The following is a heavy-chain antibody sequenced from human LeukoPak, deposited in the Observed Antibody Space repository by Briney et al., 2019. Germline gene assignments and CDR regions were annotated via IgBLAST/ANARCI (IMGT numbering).Heavy chain of an antibody. CDR2: IYHSGST. J-gene: IGHJ2*01. Sequence: SETLSLTCAVSGYSISSGYYWGWIRQPPGKGLEWIGSIYHSGSTYYNPSLKSRVTISVDTSKNQFSLKLSSVTAADTAVYYCARRLYSSSYCYFDLWGRGTLVTVSS. CDR1: GYSISSGYY. CDR3: ARRLYSSSYCYFDL. V-gene: IGHV4-38-2*01. D-gene: IGHD6-6*01.